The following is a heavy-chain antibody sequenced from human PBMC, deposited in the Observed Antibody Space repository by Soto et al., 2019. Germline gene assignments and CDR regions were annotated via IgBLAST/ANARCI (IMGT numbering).Heavy chain of an antibody. CDR2: INHSGST. V-gene: IGHV4-34*01. CDR3: ATSIAARPGVDY. D-gene: IGHD6-6*01. CDR1: GGSFSGYY. J-gene: IGHJ4*02. Sequence: QVQLQQWGAGLLKPSETLSLTCAVYGGSFSGYYWSWIRQPPGQGLEWIWEINHSGSTNYNPSLKSRVTLSVDTSKNQFSLKLSSVTAADTAVYYCATSIAARPGVDYWGQGTLVTVSS.